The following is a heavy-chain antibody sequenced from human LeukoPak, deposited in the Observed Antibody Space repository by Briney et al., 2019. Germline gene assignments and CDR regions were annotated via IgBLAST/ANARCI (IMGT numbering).Heavy chain of an antibody. D-gene: IGHD6-6*01. CDR1: GYTFTSYD. V-gene: IGHV1-8*01. Sequence: ASVKVSCTASGYTFTSYDFNWVRQATGQRPEWMGWMSPNSGDTGYAQKFQDRVTMTRNTSISTAYMELSSLRSDDTAVYYCARDLYSSSFMYYFDYWGQGTLVTVSS. CDR2: MSPNSGDT. J-gene: IGHJ4*02. CDR3: ARDLYSSSFMYYFDY.